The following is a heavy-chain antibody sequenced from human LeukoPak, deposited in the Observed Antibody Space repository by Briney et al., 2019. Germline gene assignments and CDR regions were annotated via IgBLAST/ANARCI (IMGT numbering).Heavy chain of an antibody. CDR1: GGSISSFY. Sequence: SETLSLTCTVSGGSISSFYWSWIRQPPGKGLEWIGYMFYSGSTNYNPSLRSRVTISIDTSKNQFSLKLSSVTVADTAVYYCARDAIVRDYSNSDYWGQGTLVTVSS. D-gene: IGHD4-11*01. J-gene: IGHJ4*02. CDR2: MFYSGST. V-gene: IGHV4-59*01. CDR3: ARDAIVRDYSNSDY.